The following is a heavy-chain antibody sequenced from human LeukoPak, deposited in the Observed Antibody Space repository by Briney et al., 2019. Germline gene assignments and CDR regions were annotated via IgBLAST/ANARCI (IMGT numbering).Heavy chain of an antibody. J-gene: IGHJ4*02. CDR1: GFTFSSYA. Sequence: GGSLRLSCAASGFTFSSYAMSWVRQAPGKGLEWVSAISGSGGSTYYADSVKGRFTISRDNSKNTLYLQMNSLRAEDTAVYYCARDPPRDILTGSPGSDYWGQGTLVTVSS. D-gene: IGHD3-9*01. CDR2: ISGSGGST. CDR3: ARDPPRDILTGSPGSDY. V-gene: IGHV3-23*01.